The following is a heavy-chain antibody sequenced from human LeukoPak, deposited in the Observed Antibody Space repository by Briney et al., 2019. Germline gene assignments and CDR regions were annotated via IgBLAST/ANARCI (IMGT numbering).Heavy chain of an antibody. Sequence: KPSETLSLTCSVSGGSIRSYYWSWIRQPAGKGREWIGRIYTTGNTDFNPSLKRRVTISVDTSKNQFSLNLTSVTAADTAVYYYARDARGWSGFDYWGQGTLVTVSA. J-gene: IGHJ4*02. CDR1: GGSIRSYY. CDR3: ARDARGWSGFDY. D-gene: IGHD3-3*01. CDR2: IYTTGNT. V-gene: IGHV4-4*07.